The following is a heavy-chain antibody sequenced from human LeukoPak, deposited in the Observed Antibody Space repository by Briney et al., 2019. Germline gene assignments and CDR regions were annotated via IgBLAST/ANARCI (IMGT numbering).Heavy chain of an antibody. V-gene: IGHV3-30-3*01. J-gene: IGHJ3*02. D-gene: IGHD2-15*01. CDR3: ATDVYCSGGSCYSAFDI. CDR1: GFTFSSYA. CDR2: ISYDGSNK. Sequence: GGSLRLSCAASGFTFSSYAMHWVRQAPGKGLEWVAVISYDGSNKYYADSVKGRFTISRDNSKNTLYLQMNSLRAEDTAVYYCATDVYCSGGSCYSAFDIWGQGTMVTVSS.